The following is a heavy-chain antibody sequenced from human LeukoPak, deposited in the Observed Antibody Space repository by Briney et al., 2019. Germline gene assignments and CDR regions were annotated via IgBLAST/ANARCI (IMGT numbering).Heavy chain of an antibody. CDR2: ISSTGNYM. Sequence: GGSLRLSCAAYGFTFFRYSVNWIRQAPGKGLEWVSSISSTGNYMYYADSVQGRFTISRDNAKNSLYLQMNSLRADDTAVYYCAREASVNYHASGSFYKGDWFDPWGQGTLVTVSS. CDR3: AREASVNYHASGSFYKGDWFDP. J-gene: IGHJ5*02. D-gene: IGHD3-10*01. CDR1: GFTFFRYS. V-gene: IGHV3-21*01.